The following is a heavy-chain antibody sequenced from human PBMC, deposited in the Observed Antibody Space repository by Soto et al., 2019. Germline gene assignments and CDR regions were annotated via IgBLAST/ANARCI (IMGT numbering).Heavy chain of an antibody. D-gene: IGHD6-13*01. Sequence: SETLSLTCSVSGGSVSSGNYYWSWIRQPPGKGLEWIGYIYYTGSTNYNPSLKSRVTISVDTSKNQFSLTLRSLRSDDTAVYYCARDWAAAGPFDYWGQGTLVTVSS. CDR1: GGSVSSGNYY. CDR3: ARDWAAAGPFDY. CDR2: IYYTGST. J-gene: IGHJ4*02. V-gene: IGHV4-61*01.